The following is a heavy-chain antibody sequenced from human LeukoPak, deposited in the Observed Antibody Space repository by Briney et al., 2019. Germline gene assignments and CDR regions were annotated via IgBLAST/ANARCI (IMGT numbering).Heavy chain of an antibody. J-gene: IGHJ6*02. Sequence: NPSETLSLTCAVYGGSFSGYYWSWIRQPPGKGLEWIGEINHSGSTNYNPSLKGRVTISVDTSKNQFSLKLSSVTAADTAVYYCARLLRFFGTGYYYGMDVWGQGATVTVSS. CDR1: GGSFSGYY. D-gene: IGHD3-3*01. CDR3: ARLLRFFGTGYYYGMDV. CDR2: INHSGST. V-gene: IGHV4-34*01.